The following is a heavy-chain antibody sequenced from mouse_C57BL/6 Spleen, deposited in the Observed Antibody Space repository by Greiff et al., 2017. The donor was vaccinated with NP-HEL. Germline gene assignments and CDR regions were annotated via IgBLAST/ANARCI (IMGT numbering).Heavy chain of an antibody. CDR3: ARDRPYYAMDY. Sequence: EVKLVESEGGLVQPGSSMKLSCTASGFTFSDYYMAWVRQVPEKGLEWVANINYDGSSTYYLDSLKSRFIISRDNAKNILYLQMSSLKSEDTATYYCARDRPYYAMDYWGQGTSVTVSS. V-gene: IGHV5-16*01. CDR2: INYDGSST. J-gene: IGHJ4*01. CDR1: GFTFSDYY.